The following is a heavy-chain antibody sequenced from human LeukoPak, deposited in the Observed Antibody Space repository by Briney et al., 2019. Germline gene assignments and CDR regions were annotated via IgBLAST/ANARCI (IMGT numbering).Heavy chain of an antibody. CDR3: ARSLPGWEPPIPYYFDY. V-gene: IGHV4-59*01. D-gene: IGHD1-26*01. J-gene: IGHJ4*02. Sequence: SETLSLTCTVSGGSISSYYWSWIRQPPGKGLEWIGYIYYSGSTNYNPSLKSRVTISVDTSKNQFSLKLSSVTAADTAVYYCARSLPGWEPPIPYYFDYWGQGTPVTVSS. CDR1: GGSISSYY. CDR2: IYYSGST.